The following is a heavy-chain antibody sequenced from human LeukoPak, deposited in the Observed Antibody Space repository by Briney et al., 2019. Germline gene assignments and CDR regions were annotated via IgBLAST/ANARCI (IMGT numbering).Heavy chain of an antibody. CDR1: GGTFSSYA. J-gene: IGHJ4*02. V-gene: IGHV1-69*13. D-gene: IGHD5-18*01. Sequence: SVKVSCKASGGTFSSYAISWVRQAPGQGLEWMGGIIPIFGTANYAQKFQGRVTITADESTSTAYMELSSLRSEDTAVYYCATKRGYSYGYFDYWGQGILVTVSS. CDR3: ATKRGYSYGYFDY. CDR2: IIPIFGTA.